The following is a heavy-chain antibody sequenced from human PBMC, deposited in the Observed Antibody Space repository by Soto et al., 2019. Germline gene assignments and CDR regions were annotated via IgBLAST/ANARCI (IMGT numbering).Heavy chain of an antibody. J-gene: IGHJ6*02. V-gene: IGHV3-30*18. Sequence: PGGSLRLSCAASGFTFSSYGMHWVRQAPGKGLEWVALISYDGNNKYYADSVKGRFTISRDNSKNTLYLQMNSLRAEDTAVYYCAKDTGAYYYGVDVWGQGTTVTVS. CDR2: ISYDGNNK. CDR3: AKDTGAYYYGVDV. D-gene: IGHD4-17*01. CDR1: GFTFSSYG.